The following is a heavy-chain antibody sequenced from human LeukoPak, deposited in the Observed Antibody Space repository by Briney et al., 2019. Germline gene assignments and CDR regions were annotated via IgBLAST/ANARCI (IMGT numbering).Heavy chain of an antibody. CDR3: ASSDNWGPPTH. CDR1: GFTVSSNY. CDR2: VYSGGGT. J-gene: IGHJ4*02. Sequence: GGSLRLSCAASGFTVSSNYMSWVRQAPGKGLEWVSLVYSGGGTYYADPVKGRFTISRDNSKNTLFLQMNSLRAEDTAVYYRASSDNWGPPTHWGQGTLVTVSS. D-gene: IGHD7-27*01. V-gene: IGHV3-53*01.